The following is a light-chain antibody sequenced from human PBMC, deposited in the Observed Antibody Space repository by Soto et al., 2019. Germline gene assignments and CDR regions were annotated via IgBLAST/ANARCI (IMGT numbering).Light chain of an antibody. CDR2: SHN. V-gene: IGLV1-47*02. CDR1: SSNIGRNY. Sequence: QSVLPQTPSVSGTPGQTVTISCSGSSSNIGRNYVYWYQQLPGAAPKLLMYSHNIRPSGVPDRFSASTSGTSASLVISGLRSEDEADYHCATWDDDVSGVVFGGGTQL. J-gene: IGLJ2*01. CDR3: ATWDDDVSGVV.